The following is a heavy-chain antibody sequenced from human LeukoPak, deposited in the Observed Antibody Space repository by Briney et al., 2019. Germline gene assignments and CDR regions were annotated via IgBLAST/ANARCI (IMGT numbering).Heavy chain of an antibody. D-gene: IGHD6-13*01. CDR3: ARPGPTAATGTFRWDF. V-gene: IGHV5-51*01. J-gene: IGHJ4*02. CDR2: IYPDDSDT. CDR1: GYSFTTYW. Sequence: GESLKISCKGSGYSFTTYWIGWVRQMPGKGLEWMGIIYPDDSDTRYSPSFQGQVTISADKSINTAYLQWSSLKASDTAMYYCARPGPTAATGTFRWDFWGQGTLVTVSS.